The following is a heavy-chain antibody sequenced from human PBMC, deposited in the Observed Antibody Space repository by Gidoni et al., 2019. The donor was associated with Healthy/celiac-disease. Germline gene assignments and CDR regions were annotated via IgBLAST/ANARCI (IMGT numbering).Heavy chain of an antibody. CDR1: GFTFSSYD. CDR3: ARAAGSDDAFDI. Sequence: EVQLVESGGGLVQPGGSLRLSCAASGFTFSSYDMHWVRQAPGKGLEWVSAIGTAGDTYYPGSVKGRFTISRENAKNSLYLQMNSLRAGDTAVYYCARAAGSDDAFDIWGQGTMVTVSS. D-gene: IGHD6-13*01. V-gene: IGHV3-13*01. CDR2: IGTAGDT. J-gene: IGHJ3*02.